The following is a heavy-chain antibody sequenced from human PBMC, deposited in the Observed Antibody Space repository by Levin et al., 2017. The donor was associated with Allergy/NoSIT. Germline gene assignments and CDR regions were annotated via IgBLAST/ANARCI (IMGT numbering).Heavy chain of an antibody. Sequence: SGGSLRLSCAASGFSFSTYAMSWVRQAPGKGLEWVSGIDRNGGSIYYIDSVKGRFTISRDNSKNTLFLQMNSLRAEDTAVYYCANSDGEPDFLPWGYWGQGTLVSVSS. CDR3: ANSDGEPDFLPWGY. J-gene: IGHJ4*02. CDR1: GFSFSTYA. V-gene: IGHV3-23*01. D-gene: IGHD3-10*01. CDR2: IDRNGGSI.